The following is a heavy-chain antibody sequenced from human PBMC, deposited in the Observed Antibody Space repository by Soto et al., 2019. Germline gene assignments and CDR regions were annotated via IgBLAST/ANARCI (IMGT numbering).Heavy chain of an antibody. Sequence: GGSLRLSCAASGFTFSSYAMNWVRQAPGKGLEWVSAISGSGVSTYYADSVKGRFTISRDNSKNTLYLQMNSLRAEDTAVYYCAKSPGMYYYDSSGYYHYDYWGQGTLVTVSS. V-gene: IGHV3-23*01. CDR1: GFTFSSYA. J-gene: IGHJ4*02. CDR2: ISGSGVST. D-gene: IGHD3-22*01. CDR3: AKSPGMYYYDSSGYYHYDY.